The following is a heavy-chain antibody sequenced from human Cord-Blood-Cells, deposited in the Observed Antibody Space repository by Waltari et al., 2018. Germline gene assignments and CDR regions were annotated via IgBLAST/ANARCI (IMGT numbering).Heavy chain of an antibody. V-gene: IGHV4-34*01. Sequence: QVQLQQWGAGLLKPSETLSLTCAVYGGSFSGYYWSWIRQPPGKGLEWIGEINHSGSTNSNPSRKSRVTIAVDTSKNQFSLKLSSVTAADTAVYYCARGGRYYDFWSGYRAVNWFDPWGQGTLVTVSS. D-gene: IGHD3-3*01. CDR3: ARGGRYYDFWSGYRAVNWFDP. CDR2: INHSGST. CDR1: GGSFSGYY. J-gene: IGHJ5*02.